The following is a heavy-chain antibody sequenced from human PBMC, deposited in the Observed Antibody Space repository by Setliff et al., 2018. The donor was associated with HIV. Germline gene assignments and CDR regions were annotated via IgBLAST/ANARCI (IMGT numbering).Heavy chain of an antibody. J-gene: IGHJ3*02. CDR2: INHSGST. CDR3: AREKTSEGGGFDALDI. Sequence: SETLSLTCAVYGGSFSGNYWTWIRQSPGKGLEWIGEINHSGSTNYKLSLKSRVTISVDASKNQFSLKLGPVTAADTAVYYCAREKTSEGGGFDALDIWDQGTMVT. D-gene: IGHD3-16*01. V-gene: IGHV4-34*01. CDR1: GGSFSGNY.